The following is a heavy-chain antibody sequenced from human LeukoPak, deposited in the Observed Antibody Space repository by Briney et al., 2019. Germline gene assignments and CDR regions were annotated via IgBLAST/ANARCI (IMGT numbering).Heavy chain of an antibody. V-gene: IGHV4-31*03. Sequence: PSETLSLTCTVSGGSISSGGYYWSWIRQHPGKGLEWVGYIHYSGTTYHNPSLKSRLTISVDTSKNQFSLKLSSVTAADTAVYYCARSGLTATGEFDYWGQGTLVTVSS. CDR2: IHYSGTT. CDR3: ARSGLTATGEFDY. CDR1: GGSISSGGYY. D-gene: IGHD2-15*01. J-gene: IGHJ4*02.